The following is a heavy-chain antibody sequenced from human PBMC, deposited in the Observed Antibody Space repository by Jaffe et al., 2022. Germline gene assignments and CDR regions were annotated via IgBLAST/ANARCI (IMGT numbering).Heavy chain of an antibody. J-gene: IGHJ6*03. CDR2: IYPGDSDT. Sequence: EVQLVQSGAEVKKPGESLKISCKGSGYSFTSYWIGWVRQMPGKGLEWMGIIYPGDSDTRYSPSFQGQVTISADKSISTAYLQWSSLKASDTAMYYCVRHYVNCGGDCYPPHYYYYYMDVWGKGTTVTVSS. D-gene: IGHD2-21*02. V-gene: IGHV5-51*01. CDR3: VRHYVNCGGDCYPPHYYYYYMDV. CDR1: GYSFTSYW.